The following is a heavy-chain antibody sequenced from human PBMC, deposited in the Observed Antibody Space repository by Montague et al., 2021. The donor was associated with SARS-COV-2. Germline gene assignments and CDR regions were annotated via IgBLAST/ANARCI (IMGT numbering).Heavy chain of an antibody. J-gene: IGHJ5*02. Sequence: SETLSLTCTVSGDSINSDTAFWGWVRQSPGKGLGWIGSMVYSGRNFYNGALRSRLTISVDTSKNQFSLELRAVTAADTGLYYCARHDHTDFGNPNWFDPWGQGTLVTVSS. D-gene: IGHD5-18*01. CDR1: GDSINSDTAF. V-gene: IGHV4-39*01. CDR2: MVYSGRN. CDR3: ARHDHTDFGNPNWFDP.